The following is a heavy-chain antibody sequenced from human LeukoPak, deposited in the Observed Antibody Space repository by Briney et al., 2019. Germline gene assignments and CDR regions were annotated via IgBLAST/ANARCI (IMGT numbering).Heavy chain of an antibody. CDR1: GFTFSNYA. D-gene: IGHD2-15*01. CDR3: ARGGYSYNYYMDV. Sequence: AGGSLRLSCAASGFTFSNYAMHWVRQAPGKGLEWVAVISDDGTNKYYADSVKGRLTISRDNSKDTLSLQMDSLRAEDTALYSCARGGYSYNYYMDVWGKGTTVTVSS. J-gene: IGHJ6*03. CDR2: ISDDGTNK. V-gene: IGHV3-30*01.